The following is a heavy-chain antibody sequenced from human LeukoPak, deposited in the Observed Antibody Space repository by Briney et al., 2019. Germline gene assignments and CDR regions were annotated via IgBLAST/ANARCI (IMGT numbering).Heavy chain of an antibody. Sequence: SETLSLTCTVAGGPISSDNWSWIRQPPGRGLEWIGYISDSGSTNYNPSLKSRVTMSVDTSKNQFSLKLSSVTAADTAVYYCARDGGIAARRFPGYFDYWGQGTLVTVSS. CDR1: GGPISSDN. V-gene: IGHV4-59*12. J-gene: IGHJ4*02. CDR3: ARDGGIAARRFPGYFDY. CDR2: ISDSGST. D-gene: IGHD6-6*01.